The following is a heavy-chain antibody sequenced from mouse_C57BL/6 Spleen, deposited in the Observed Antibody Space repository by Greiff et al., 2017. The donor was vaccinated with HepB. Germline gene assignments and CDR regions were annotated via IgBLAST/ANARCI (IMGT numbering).Heavy chain of an antibody. J-gene: IGHJ4*01. D-gene: IGHD2-4*01. CDR2: INPYNGGT. CDR1: GYTFTDYY. V-gene: IGHV1-19*01. CDR3: ARGPGLRHYAMDY. Sequence: EVQLQQSGPVLVKPGASVKMSCKASGYTFTDYYMNWVKQSHGKSLEWIGVINPYNGGTSYNQKFKGKATLTVDKSSSTAYMELNSLTSEDSAVYYCARGPGLRHYAMDYWGQGTSVTVSS.